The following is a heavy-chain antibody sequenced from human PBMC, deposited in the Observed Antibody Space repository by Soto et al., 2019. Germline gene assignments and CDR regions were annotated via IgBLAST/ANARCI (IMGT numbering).Heavy chain of an antibody. V-gene: IGHV3-9*01. CDR2: ISWNSGSI. J-gene: IGHJ6*03. CDR1: GFTFDDYA. Sequence: GGSLRLSCAASGFTFDDYAMHWVRQAPGKGLEWVSGISWNSGSIGYADSVKGRFTISRDNAKNSLYLQMNSLRAEDTALYYCAKDTNRLGITIFGVVPKYYYMDVWGKGTTVTVSS. CDR3: AKDTNRLGITIFGVVPKYYYMDV. D-gene: IGHD3-3*01.